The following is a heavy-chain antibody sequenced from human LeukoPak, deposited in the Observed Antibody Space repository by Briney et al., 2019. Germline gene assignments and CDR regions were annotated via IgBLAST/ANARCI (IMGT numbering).Heavy chain of an antibody. D-gene: IGHD3-22*01. CDR1: GFTFSTYA. V-gene: IGHV3-30*04. Sequence: GGSLRLSCAASGFTFSTYAIHWVRQAPGKGLEWVALISSDGKNKHYADSVKGRFTISRDNSKNTLYLQMNSLRAEDTAVYYCAKDRQDGSYDSSGYYLVWGQGTMVTASS. J-gene: IGHJ3*01. CDR3: AKDRQDGSYDSSGYYLV. CDR2: ISSDGKNK.